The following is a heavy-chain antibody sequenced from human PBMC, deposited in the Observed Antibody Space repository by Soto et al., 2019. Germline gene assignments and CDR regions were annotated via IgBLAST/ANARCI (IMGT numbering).Heavy chain of an antibody. CDR1: GFNFPMYD. V-gene: IGHV3-23*05. CDR2: VRSSGSST. CDR3: AKDRCIGFVCDFDY. D-gene: IGHD2-8*02. Sequence: GGSLRLSCAASGFNFPMYDMTWVRQAPGKGLEWVSSVRSSGSSTHYADSVKGRFTISRDNSKNTLYLQMDSLRAEDTAVYYCAKDRCIGFVCDFDYWGQGIQVTVSS. J-gene: IGHJ4*02.